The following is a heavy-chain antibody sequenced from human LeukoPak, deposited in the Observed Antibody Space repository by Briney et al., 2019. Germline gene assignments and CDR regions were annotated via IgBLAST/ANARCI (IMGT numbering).Heavy chain of an antibody. V-gene: IGHV4-59*01. CDR3: ARQYYDYVWGSYRPLDP. D-gene: IGHD3-16*02. Sequence: PSEILSLTCTVAGGSISSYYWSWIRQPPGKGLEWIGYIYYSGSTNYNPSLKSRVTISVDTSKNQFSLKLSSVTAADTAVYYCARQYYDYVWGSYRPLDPWGQGTLVTVSS. J-gene: IGHJ5*02. CDR1: GGSISSYY. CDR2: IYYSGST.